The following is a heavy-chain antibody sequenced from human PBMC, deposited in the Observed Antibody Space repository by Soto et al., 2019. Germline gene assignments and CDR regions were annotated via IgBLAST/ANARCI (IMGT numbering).Heavy chain of an antibody. D-gene: IGHD2-15*01. Sequence: XSVKVSCKASGYTFTSYYMHWVRQAPGQGLEWMGIINPSGGSTSYAQKFQGRVTITRDTSASTAYMELSSLRSEDTAVYYCARDLGGWPDYWGQGTLVTVSS. CDR1: GYTFTSYY. CDR2: INPSGGST. J-gene: IGHJ4*02. CDR3: ARDLGGWPDY. V-gene: IGHV1-46*01.